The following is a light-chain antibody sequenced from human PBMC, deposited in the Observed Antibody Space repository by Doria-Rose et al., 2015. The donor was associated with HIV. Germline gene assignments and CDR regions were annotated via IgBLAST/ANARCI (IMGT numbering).Light chain of an antibody. V-gene: IGKV4-1*01. CDR3: QQYYDTPS. CDR2: WAS. CDR1: QSLLYTSKNY. Sequence: VLTQPPESLGMSLGERATLNCKSNQSLLYTSKNYLAWYQQKPGQPPKLLIYWASTRQSWIPARFSGSGSGTDYTLTISSLESEDVAFYYCQQYYDTPSFGPGTTVDIK. J-gene: IGKJ3*01.